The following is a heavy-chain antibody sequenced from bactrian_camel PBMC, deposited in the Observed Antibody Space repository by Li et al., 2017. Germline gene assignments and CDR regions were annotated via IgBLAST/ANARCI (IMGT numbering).Heavy chain of an antibody. V-gene: IGHV3S53*01. D-gene: IGHD5*01. CDR2: IDLFGST. CDR3: AACERGWPPGAYSA. Sequence: HVQLVESGGGLVQPGGSLRLSCADSRYTSSGTRMGWFRQSPGKDREGVATIDLFGSTKYADSVKGRFTISKDNAKNTLYLQMNSLKVEDTAVYYCAACERGWPPGAYSAWGQGTQVTVS. J-gene: IGHJ6*01. CDR1: RYTSSGTR.